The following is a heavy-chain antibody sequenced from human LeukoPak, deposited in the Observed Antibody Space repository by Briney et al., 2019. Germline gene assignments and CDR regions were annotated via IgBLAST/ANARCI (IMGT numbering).Heavy chain of an antibody. D-gene: IGHD3-22*01. Sequence: PGGSLRLSCAASGFTFINAWMSWVRQAPGKGLEWVGRIKSKTDGGTTDYAAPVKGRFSISRDVSRNTLYLQMNSLKTEDTAVYYCTTGTGEWLRYYDSSGYGYWGQGTLVTVSS. V-gene: IGHV3-15*01. CDR3: TTGTGEWLRYYDSSGYGY. CDR1: GFTFINAW. CDR2: IKSKTDGGTT. J-gene: IGHJ1*01.